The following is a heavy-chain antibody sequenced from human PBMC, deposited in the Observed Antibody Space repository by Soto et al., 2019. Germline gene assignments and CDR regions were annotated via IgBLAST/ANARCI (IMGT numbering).Heavy chain of an antibody. Sequence: EGQLLESGGGLVQPGASLRLSCATSGFTFSTYTMAWVRQAPGRGPEWVSGIAQNGGTYYADSVKGRFTISRDNSRNTVSLQRTALKGEDTAIYYCAKDMRPDGVWNFDSWGPGTLVTVAS. CDR3: AKDMRPDGVWNFDS. V-gene: IGHV3-23*01. CDR1: GFTFSTYT. CDR2: IAQNGGT. J-gene: IGHJ4*02. D-gene: IGHD4-17*01.